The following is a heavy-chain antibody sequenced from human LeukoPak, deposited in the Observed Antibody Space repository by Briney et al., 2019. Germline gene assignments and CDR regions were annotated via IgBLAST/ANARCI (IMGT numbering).Heavy chain of an antibody. CDR3: ARQIYGSGSYHDY. V-gene: IGHV1-18*01. CDR1: GYTFTIYG. D-gene: IGHD3-10*01. Sequence: ASVKVSCKASGYTFTIYGISWVRQAPGQGLEWMGWISAYNGNTNYAQELQGRVTMPTDTSTSTAYMELSRLRSDDTAVYYCARQIYGSGSYHDYWGQGTLVTVSS. CDR2: ISAYNGNT. J-gene: IGHJ4*02.